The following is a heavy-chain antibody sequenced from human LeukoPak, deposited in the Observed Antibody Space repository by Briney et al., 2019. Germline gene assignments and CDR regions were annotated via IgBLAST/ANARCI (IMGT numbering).Heavy chain of an antibody. CDR3: ARDRRSVVVAATRYYYYGMDV. V-gene: IGHV3-30-3*01. D-gene: IGHD2-15*01. CDR1: GFTFSSYA. CDR2: ISYDGSNK. J-gene: IGHJ6*02. Sequence: PGGSLRLSCAASGFTFSSYAMHWVRQAPGKGLEWVAVISYDGSNKYYADSVKGRFTISRDNSKNTLYLQMNSLRAEDTAVYYCARDRRSVVVAATRYYYYGMDVWGQGTTVTVSS.